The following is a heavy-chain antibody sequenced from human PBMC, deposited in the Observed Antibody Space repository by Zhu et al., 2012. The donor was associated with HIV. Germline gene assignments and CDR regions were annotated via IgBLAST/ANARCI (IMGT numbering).Heavy chain of an antibody. CDR1: GGSLSGYY. J-gene: IGHJ4*02. Sequence: QVQLQQWGAGLLKPSETLSLTCAVYGGSLSGYYWSWIRQPPGKGLEWIGEVNHSGNTNYKPSLQSRVTISEDRSKNQFSLKLTSVTAADTAVYYCARLTSGLTSGWGQGTLVTVSS. V-gene: IGHV4-34*02. D-gene: IGHD6-19*01. CDR2: VNHSGNT. CDR3: ARLTSGLTSG.